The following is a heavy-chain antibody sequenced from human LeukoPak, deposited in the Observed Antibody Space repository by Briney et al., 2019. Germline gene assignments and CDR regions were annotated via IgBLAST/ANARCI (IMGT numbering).Heavy chain of an antibody. CDR3: SIFEISSTGAVNS. D-gene: IGHD3-3*01. CDR1: GFTFSNYW. V-gene: IGHV3-7*01. Sequence: GGSLRLSCAASGFTFSNYWMSWVRQAPGKGLEWVANIKQDESEKYYVDSVKGRFTISRDNAKNSLYLQMNSLRPEDTAIYYCSIFEISSTGAVNSWGQGTLVTVSS. J-gene: IGHJ4*02. CDR2: IKQDESEK.